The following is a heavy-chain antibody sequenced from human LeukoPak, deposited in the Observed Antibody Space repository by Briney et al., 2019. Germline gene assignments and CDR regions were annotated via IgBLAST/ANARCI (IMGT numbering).Heavy chain of an antibody. Sequence: SETLSLTCAVYGGSFSGYYWSWIRQPPGKGLEWIGEINHSGSTNYNPSLKSRVTISVDTSKNQFSLKLSSVTAAGTAVYYCARPLYDYVWGSYRYWGQGTLVTVSS. J-gene: IGHJ4*02. CDR3: ARPLYDYVWGSYRY. CDR1: GGSFSGYY. D-gene: IGHD3-16*02. V-gene: IGHV4-34*01. CDR2: INHSGST.